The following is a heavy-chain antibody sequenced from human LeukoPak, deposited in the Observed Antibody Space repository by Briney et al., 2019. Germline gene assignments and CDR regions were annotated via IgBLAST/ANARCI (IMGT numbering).Heavy chain of an antibody. CDR3: AKESGGVIVNYYYYMDV. V-gene: IGHV3-30*18. D-gene: IGHD3-16*02. CDR1: GFTFSSYG. J-gene: IGHJ6*03. CDR2: ISYDGSNK. Sequence: PGGSLRPSCAASGFTFSSYGMHWVRQAPGKGLEWVAVISYDGSNKYYADSVKGRFTISRDNSKNTLYLQMNSLRAEDTAVYYCAKESGGVIVNYYYYMDVWGKGTTVTVSS.